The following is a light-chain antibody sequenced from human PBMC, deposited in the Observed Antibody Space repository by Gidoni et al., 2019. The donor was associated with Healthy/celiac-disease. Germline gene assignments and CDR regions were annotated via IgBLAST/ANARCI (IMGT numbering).Light chain of an antibody. CDR2: DTS. CDR3: LLSYSGAHVV. CDR1: TGAVTSGHY. V-gene: IGLV7-46*01. Sequence: QAVVTPEPSLTVSPAGPVTLTCGSSTGAVTSGHYPYWFQQKPGQAPRTLIYDTSNKHSWTPARFSGSLLGGKAALTLAGAQPEDEAEYYCLLSYSGAHVVFGGGTKLTVL. J-gene: IGLJ2*01.